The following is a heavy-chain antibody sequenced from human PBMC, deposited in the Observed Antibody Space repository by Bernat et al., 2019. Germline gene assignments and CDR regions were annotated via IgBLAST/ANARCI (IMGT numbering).Heavy chain of an antibody. Sequence: EVQLVESGGGLVKPGGSLRISCAASGFTFSSYAMSWVRQAPGKGLEWVSAISGSGGSTYYADSVKGRFTISRDNSKNTLYLQMNSLRAEDTAVYYCAKCGLLGPRERYYFDYWGQGTLVTVSS. CDR2: ISGSGGST. D-gene: IGHD1-1*01. V-gene: IGHV3-23*04. J-gene: IGHJ4*02. CDR1: GFTFSSYA. CDR3: AKCGLLGPRERYYFDY.